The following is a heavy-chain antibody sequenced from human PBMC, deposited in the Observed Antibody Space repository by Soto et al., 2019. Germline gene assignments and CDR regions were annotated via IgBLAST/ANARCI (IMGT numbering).Heavy chain of an antibody. V-gene: IGHV1-69*06. J-gene: IGHJ6*02. D-gene: IGHD1-1*01. CDR1: GGTFSSYA. CDR3: ARNAPALPWNYYYGMDV. CDR2: IIPIFGTA. Sequence: QVQLVQSGAEVKKPGSSVKVSCKASGGTFSSYAIIWVRQDPGQGLEWMGGIIPIFGTANYAQKVQGRVTSTADKSTTTSYMERSSMSSEDTAVYYCARNAPALPWNYYYGMDVWGQGTTVTVSS.